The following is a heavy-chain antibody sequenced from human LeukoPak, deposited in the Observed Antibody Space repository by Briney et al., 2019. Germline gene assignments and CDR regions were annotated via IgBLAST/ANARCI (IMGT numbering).Heavy chain of an antibody. V-gene: IGHV3-23*01. CDR1: GFTFSSYA. CDR3: AKDSPGMATPPYFDY. D-gene: IGHD5-24*01. CDR2: ISGSGGRT. J-gene: IGHJ4*02. Sequence: GGSLRLSCAASGFTFSSYAMSWVRQAPGKGLEWVSAISGSGGRTYYADSVKGRFTISRDNSKNPLYLQMNSLRAEDTAVYYCAKDSPGMATPPYFDYWGQGTLVTVSS.